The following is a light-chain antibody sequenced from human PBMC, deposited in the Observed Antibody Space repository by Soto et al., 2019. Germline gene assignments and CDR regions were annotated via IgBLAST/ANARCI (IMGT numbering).Light chain of an antibody. J-gene: IGKJ5*01. CDR2: GAS. CDR1: QTIRSS. CDR3: QQTYTTPEIT. V-gene: IGKV1-39*01. Sequence: DIQMTQSPSSLSASVGDRVTITCRTSQTIRSSLNWYQQKTGKAPKLLMYGASYLKSGVPTRFSGSGSGTDFTLTISSLQPEDFAIYYCQQTYTTPEITFGQGTRLEIK.